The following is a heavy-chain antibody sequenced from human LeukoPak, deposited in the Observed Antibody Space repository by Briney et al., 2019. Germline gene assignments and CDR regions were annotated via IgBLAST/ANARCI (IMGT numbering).Heavy chain of an antibody. J-gene: IGHJ1*01. D-gene: IGHD1-26*01. CDR1: GGSFSGYY. Sequence: PSETLSLTCAVYGGSFSGYYWSWIRQPPGKGLEWIGEINHSGSTNYNPSLKSRVTISVDTSKNQFSLKLSSVTAADTAVYYCASISPGEDVYFQHWGQGTLVTVSS. CDR2: INHSGST. CDR3: ASISPGEDVYFQH. V-gene: IGHV4-34*01.